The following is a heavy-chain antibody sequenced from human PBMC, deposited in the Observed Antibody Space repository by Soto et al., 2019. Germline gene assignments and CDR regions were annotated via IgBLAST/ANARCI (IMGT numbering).Heavy chain of an antibody. CDR3: ARELPRDPQNWNDVGAFDI. CDR1: GFTFSSYG. V-gene: IGHV3-33*01. Sequence: GGSLRLSCAASGFTFSSYGMHWVRQAPGKGLEWVAVIWYDGSNKYYADSVKGRFTISRDNSKNTLYLQMNSLRAEDTAVYYCARELPRDPQNWNDVGAFDIWGQGTMVTVSS. CDR2: IWYDGSNK. J-gene: IGHJ3*02. D-gene: IGHD1-1*01.